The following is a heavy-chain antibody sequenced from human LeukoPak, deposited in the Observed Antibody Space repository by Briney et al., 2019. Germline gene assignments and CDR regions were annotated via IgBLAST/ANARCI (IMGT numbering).Heavy chain of an antibody. CDR3: ARDDSGWGGSFDY. Sequence: PSETRSLTCTVSGGSISSGSYYWSWIRQPPGKGLEWIGYIYYSGSTNYNPSLKSRVTISVDTSKNHFSLKLSSVTAADTAVYYCARDDSGWGGSFDYWGQGTLVTVSS. CDR1: GGSISSGSYY. D-gene: IGHD5-12*01. CDR2: IYYSGST. V-gene: IGHV4-61*01. J-gene: IGHJ4*02.